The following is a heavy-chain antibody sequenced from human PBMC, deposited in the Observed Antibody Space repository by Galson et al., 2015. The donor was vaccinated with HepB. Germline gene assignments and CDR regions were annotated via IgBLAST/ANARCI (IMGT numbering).Heavy chain of an antibody. V-gene: IGHV3-21*01. CDR1: GFSFSTSS. CDR3: ARASIIENYPPDY. J-gene: IGHJ4*02. CDR2: ISSNSYWI. D-gene: IGHD5-24*01. Sequence: SLRLSCAASGFSFSTSSMKWVRQAPGKGLEWVSSISSNSYWIYYSDSVEGRFTISRDNAKNSLFLQMNSLRVEDTAVYFCARASIIENYPPDYWDKSTLVIVAS.